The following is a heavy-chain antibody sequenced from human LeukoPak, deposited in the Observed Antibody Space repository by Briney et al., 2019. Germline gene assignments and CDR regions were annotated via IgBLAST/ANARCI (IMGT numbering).Heavy chain of an antibody. J-gene: IGHJ5*02. Sequence: GKSLQISCKGSGYSFPSYWIAWVRQMPGKGLEWMGIIYPSDSDTRYSPSFQGQVTISADKSISTAYLQWSSLKASDTAMYYCARSQQQLLGYNWFDPWGQGTLVTVSS. D-gene: IGHD6-13*01. CDR1: GYSFPSYW. CDR3: ARSQQQLLGYNWFDP. CDR2: IYPSDSDT. V-gene: IGHV5-51*01.